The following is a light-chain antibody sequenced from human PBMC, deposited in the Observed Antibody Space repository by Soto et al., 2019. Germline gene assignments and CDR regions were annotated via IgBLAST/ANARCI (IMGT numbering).Light chain of an antibody. J-gene: IGLJ1*01. CDR1: SSDVGNYNL. V-gene: IGLV2-23*01. Sequence: QPVLTQPASVSGSPGQSITISCTGTSSDVGNYNLVSWYQQHPGKAPKLMIYEGSKRPSGVSNRFSGSKSGNTASLTISILQAEDEADYYCCSYAGSSTYVFGTGTKLTVL. CDR2: EGS. CDR3: CSYAGSSTYV.